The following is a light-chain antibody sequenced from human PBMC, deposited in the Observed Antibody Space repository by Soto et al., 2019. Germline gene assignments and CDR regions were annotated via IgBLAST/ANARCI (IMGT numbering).Light chain of an antibody. CDR3: QQYNNYGSWT. J-gene: IGKJ1*01. V-gene: IGKV1-5*03. CDR2: KAS. CDR1: QSISGW. Sequence: DIQMTQSPSTLSASVGDRVTITCRASQSISGWLAWYQQKPGTAPKILLYKASSLESGVPSRFSGSGSGTEFTLTISSMQPDDFATYYCQQYNNYGSWTFGQGTKVEIK.